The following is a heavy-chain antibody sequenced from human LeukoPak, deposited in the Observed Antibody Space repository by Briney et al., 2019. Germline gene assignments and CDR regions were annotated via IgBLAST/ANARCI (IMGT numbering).Heavy chain of an antibody. Sequence: ASVKVSCKASGSTFNRVDINWVRQAAGQGLELMGWINPSSGKTGYAQKFQGRVTITRNISINTVYMDLSSLTSEDTAVYYCARAPSGVLPYYLDYWGPGTLVAVSS. D-gene: IGHD3-10*01. CDR3: ARAPSGVLPYYLDY. CDR2: INPSSGKT. CDR1: GSTFNRVD. J-gene: IGHJ4*02. V-gene: IGHV1-8*03.